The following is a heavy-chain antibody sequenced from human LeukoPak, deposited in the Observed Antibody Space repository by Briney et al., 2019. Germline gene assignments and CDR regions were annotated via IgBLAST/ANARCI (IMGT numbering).Heavy chain of an antibody. CDR3: ARTSGSYWGSYFDY. CDR1: GFSFSSYA. Sequence: GGSLRLSCAASGFSFSSYAMSWVRQAPGKGLEWVSAISGSGGTTYYADSVKGRFTISRDNSKNTLYLQMNSLRAEDTAVYYCARTSGSYWGSYFDYWGQGTLVTVSS. CDR2: ISGSGGTT. D-gene: IGHD1-26*01. V-gene: IGHV3-23*01. J-gene: IGHJ4*02.